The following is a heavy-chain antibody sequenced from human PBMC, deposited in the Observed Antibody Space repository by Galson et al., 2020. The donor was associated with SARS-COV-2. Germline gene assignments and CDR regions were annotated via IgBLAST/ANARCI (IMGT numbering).Heavy chain of an antibody. CDR3: AREIVSGTADY. V-gene: IGHV4-39*07. J-gene: IGHJ4*02. CDR2: IYYSGST. Sequence: SETLSLTCTVSGGSISSSSYYWGWIRQPPGKGLEWIGSIYYSGSTYYNPSLKSRVTISVDTSKNQFSLKLSSVTAADTAVYYCAREIVSGTADYWGQGTRITVSS. D-gene: IGHD3-16*02. CDR1: GGSISSSSYY.